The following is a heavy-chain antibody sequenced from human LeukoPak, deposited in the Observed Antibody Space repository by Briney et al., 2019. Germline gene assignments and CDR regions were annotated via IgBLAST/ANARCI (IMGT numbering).Heavy chain of an antibody. CDR2: ISGSGVHT. V-gene: IGHV3-23*01. Sequence: GGSLTLPYAARGFIFHHYVLNRVHQAPGKGLEWVSSISGSGVHTYYADSVKGRFTISRDNSKNTLYLQMNSLRAGDTVVYYRATSPGRGYSLSSGWSQGTLVTVSS. CDR1: GFIFHHYV. CDR3: ATSPGRGYSLSSG. J-gene: IGHJ4*02. D-gene: IGHD5/OR15-5a*01.